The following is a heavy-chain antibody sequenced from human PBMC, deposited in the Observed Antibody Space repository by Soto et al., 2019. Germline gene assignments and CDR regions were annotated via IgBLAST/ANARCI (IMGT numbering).Heavy chain of an antibody. D-gene: IGHD3-16*01. V-gene: IGHV3-33*01. CDR3: ARDHYGEV. Sequence: GGSLRLSCAASGFTFSSYGMHWVRQAPGKGLEWVAVIWYDGSNKFYAYSVKGRFNISRDDSKNTLYLQMNSLRVEDTAVYYCARDHYGEVWGQGTTVTVSS. CDR1: GFTFSSYG. CDR2: IWYDGSNK. J-gene: IGHJ6*02.